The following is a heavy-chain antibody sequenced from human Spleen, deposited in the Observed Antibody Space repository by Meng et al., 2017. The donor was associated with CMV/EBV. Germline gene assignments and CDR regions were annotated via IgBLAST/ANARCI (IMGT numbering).Heavy chain of an antibody. V-gene: IGHV4-34*01. D-gene: IGHD3-22*01. Sequence: GSLRLSCRVYGETFRTYYWSWIRQPPGKGPQWIGEINHSGITIYTPSLKSRVSISADTSKSQFSLKLTSVIAADTAVYYCARGNNYYDSSGYDPWGQGTLVTVSS. CDR1: GETFRTYY. CDR2: INHSGIT. CDR3: ARGNNYYDSSGYDP. J-gene: IGHJ5*02.